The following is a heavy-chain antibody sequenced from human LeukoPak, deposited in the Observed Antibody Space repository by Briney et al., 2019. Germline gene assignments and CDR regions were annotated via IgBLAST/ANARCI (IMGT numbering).Heavy chain of an antibody. D-gene: IGHD3-22*01. J-gene: IGHJ2*01. Sequence: GGSLRLSCADSGFTVSSNYMSWVRPAPGKGLEWVSDIYSGGSTYYADSVKGRFTISRDNSKNTLYLQMNSLRAEDTAVYYCARTLAGYDSSGYYYVNWYFDLWGRGTLVTVSS. CDR2: IYSGGST. V-gene: IGHV3-66*01. CDR1: GFTVSSNY. CDR3: ARTLAGYDSSGYYYVNWYFDL.